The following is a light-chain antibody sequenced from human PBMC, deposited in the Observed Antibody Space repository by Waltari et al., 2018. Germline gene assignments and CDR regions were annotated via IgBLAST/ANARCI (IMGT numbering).Light chain of an antibody. V-gene: IGLV2-23*02. J-gene: IGLJ3*02. CDR1: SSDVGNSNH. Sequence: QSALTQPASVSGSPGQSITISCAGTSSDVGNSNHVSWYQQHPGRAPKLSIYGVSGRTSGVFNRFSGSKSGNTASLTISGLQPEDEADYYCYSYARTITFVFGGGTKLTVL. CDR2: GVS. CDR3: YSYARTITFV.